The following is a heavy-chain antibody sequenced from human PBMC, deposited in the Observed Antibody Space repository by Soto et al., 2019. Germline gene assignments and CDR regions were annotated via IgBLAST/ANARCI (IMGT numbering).Heavy chain of an antibody. J-gene: IGHJ6*02. CDR1: GGSISSGGYY. CDR2: IYYSGST. V-gene: IGHV4-31*03. Sequence: PSETLSLTCTVSGGSISSGGYYWSWIRQHPGKGLEWIGYIYYSGSTYYNPSLKSRVTISVDTSKNQFSLKLSSVTAADTAVYYCARDGSSSEPSTPDYYYYYGMDVWGQGTTVTVSS. CDR3: ARDGSSSEPSTPDYYYYYGMDV. D-gene: IGHD6-6*01.